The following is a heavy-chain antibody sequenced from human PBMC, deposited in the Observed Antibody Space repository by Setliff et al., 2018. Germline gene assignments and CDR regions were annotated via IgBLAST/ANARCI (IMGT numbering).Heavy chain of an antibody. CDR3: ARGDTSREGDY. J-gene: IGHJ4*02. CDR1: GYSFSTCW. D-gene: IGHD2-2*01. Sequence: HGESLKISCMGSGYSFSTCWIDWVRQMPGKGLEWMGIIYPGDSDTKYSPSFQGQVTISADKSITTAYLQWSRLKASDTAMYYCARGDTSREGDYWGQGTLVTVS. CDR2: IYPGDSDT. V-gene: IGHV5-51*01.